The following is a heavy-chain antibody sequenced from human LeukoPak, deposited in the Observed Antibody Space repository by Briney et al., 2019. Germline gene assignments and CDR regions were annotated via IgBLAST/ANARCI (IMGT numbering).Heavy chain of an antibody. CDR3: ARGGRDGPYYFDY. CDR2: IIPIFGTA. V-gene: IGHV1-69*05. D-gene: IGHD5-24*01. J-gene: IGHJ4*02. Sequence: ASVKVSCKASGGTFSSYAISWVRQAPGQGLGWMGGIIPIFGTANYAQKVQGRVTITTDESTSTAYMELSSLRSEDTAVYYCARGGRDGPYYFDYWGQGTLVTVSS. CDR1: GGTFSSYA.